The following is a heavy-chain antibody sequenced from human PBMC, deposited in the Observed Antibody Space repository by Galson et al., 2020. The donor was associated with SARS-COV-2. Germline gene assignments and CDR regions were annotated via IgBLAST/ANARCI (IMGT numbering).Heavy chain of an antibody. Sequence: SETLSLTCAVSGYSVSTTNYWGWVRLAPGKGLERIGSIYPNGRTYYNPSLESRVTISVDTSRNQFSLTLASVTAADTAFYYCARQGVNMIVLVTVPGWFFDLWGSGTLVTVSS. J-gene: IGHJ2*01. V-gene: IGHV4-38-2*01. CDR1: GYSVSTTNY. CDR2: IYPNGRT. CDR3: ARQGVNMIVLVTVPGWFFDL. D-gene: IGHD2-21*02.